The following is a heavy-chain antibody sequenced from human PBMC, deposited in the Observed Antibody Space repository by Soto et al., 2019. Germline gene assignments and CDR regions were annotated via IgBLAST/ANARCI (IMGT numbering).Heavy chain of an antibody. J-gene: IGHJ3*02. CDR3: ADPFAAFDM. CDR2: ISKSDYT. CDR1: GFAFNNYG. Sequence: PGGSLRLSCTVSGFAFNNYGINWVRQAPGKGLEWVSSISKSDYTYYSDSVKGRFTISRDNAKNSVSLQMNTLRVEDTAVYYCADPFAAFDMWGQGTMVTVSS. V-gene: IGHV3-21*01.